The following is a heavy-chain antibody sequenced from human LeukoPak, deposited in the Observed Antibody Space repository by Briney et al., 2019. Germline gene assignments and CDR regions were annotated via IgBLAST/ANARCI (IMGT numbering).Heavy chain of an antibody. Sequence: GGSLRLSCAASGFTFSSYAMSWDRQAPGKGLEWVSAISGSGGSTYYADSVKGRFTISRDNSKNTLYLQMNSLRAEDTAVYYCAKDRRETDYPDYWGQGTLVTVSS. D-gene: IGHD1-26*01. CDR2: ISGSGGST. CDR3: AKDRRETDYPDY. V-gene: IGHV3-23*01. J-gene: IGHJ4*02. CDR1: GFTFSSYA.